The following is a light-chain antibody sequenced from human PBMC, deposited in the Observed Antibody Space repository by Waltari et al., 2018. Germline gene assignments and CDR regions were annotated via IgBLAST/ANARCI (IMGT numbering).Light chain of an antibody. Sequence: DIQLTQSPSFLSASVGDRVTITCRASQGVSSYLAWYQQKPGTAPKLLLYAASTLQSGVPSRFSGSGSGTEFTLTISSLQPEECAAYYCQQLNSFPPTFGPGTKVDIK. V-gene: IGKV1-9*01. J-gene: IGKJ3*01. CDR1: QGVSSY. CDR3: QQLNSFPPT. CDR2: AAS.